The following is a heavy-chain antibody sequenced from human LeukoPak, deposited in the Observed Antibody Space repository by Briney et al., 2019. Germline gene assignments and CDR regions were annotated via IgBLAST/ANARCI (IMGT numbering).Heavy chain of an antibody. D-gene: IGHD3-9*01. CDR1: GGSFSGYY. Sequence: SETLSLTCAVYGGSFSGYYWSWIRQPPGKGLEWIGEINHSGSTNYNPSLKSRVTISVDTSKNQFSLKLSSVTAADTAVYYCARGRQYFDLLSKRNYYYMDVWGKGTTVTVSS. CDR3: ARGRQYFDLLSKRNYYYMDV. CDR2: INHSGST. J-gene: IGHJ6*03. V-gene: IGHV4-34*01.